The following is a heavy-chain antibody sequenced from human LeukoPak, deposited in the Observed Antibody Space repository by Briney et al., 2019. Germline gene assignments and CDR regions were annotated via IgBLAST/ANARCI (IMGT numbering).Heavy chain of an antibody. Sequence: PSETLSLTCDVSGYSISSGYFWGWIRQPPGKGLEWIGSIYHVGHTYQNPSLKSRVTISRDTSKNQFSLKLTSVTTADTAVYYCARSPRWFFDLWGRGTLVTVSS. V-gene: IGHV4-38-2*01. CDR2: IYHVGHT. J-gene: IGHJ2*01. CDR3: ARSPRWFFDL. CDR1: GYSISSGYF.